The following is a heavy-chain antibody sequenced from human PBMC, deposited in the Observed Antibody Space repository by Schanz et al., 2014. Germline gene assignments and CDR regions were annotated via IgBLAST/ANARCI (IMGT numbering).Heavy chain of an antibody. V-gene: IGHV3-15*01. D-gene: IGHD1-20*01. CDR1: GFTFTNAW. CDR2: IKRETDGGTT. CDR3: ATAVRVTGFDY. J-gene: IGHJ4*02. Sequence: EVQLVESGGGLVKPGGSLRLSCAASGFTFTNAWMSWVRQAPGRGREWLGRIKRETDGGTTDYAAPVKGRVTISRDDSKNTLYLQMNSLRTEDTAVYYCATAVRVTGFDYWGQGTLVTVSS.